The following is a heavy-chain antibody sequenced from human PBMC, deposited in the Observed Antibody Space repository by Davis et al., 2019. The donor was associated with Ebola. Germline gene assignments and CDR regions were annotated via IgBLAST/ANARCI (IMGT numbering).Heavy chain of an antibody. D-gene: IGHD2-15*01. CDR1: GFTFGAYA. CDR2: IRNKAYGGTT. J-gene: IGHJ6*02. Sequence: GGSLRLSCTASGFTFGAYAMSWFRQAPGKGLEWVGFIRNKAYGGTTEYAASVKGRFTISRDDSKSIAYLQMNSLKTEDTAVYYCTRDRAVKDIVVVVAATFGGHMDVWGQGTTVTVSS. CDR3: TRDRAVKDIVVVVAATFGGHMDV. V-gene: IGHV3-49*03.